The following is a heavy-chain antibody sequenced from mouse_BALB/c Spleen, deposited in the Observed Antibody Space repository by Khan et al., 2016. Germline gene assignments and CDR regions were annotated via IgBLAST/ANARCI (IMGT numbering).Heavy chain of an antibody. CDR1: GDSITSGF. Sequence: EVQLQESGPSLVKPSQTLSLTCSVTGDSITSGFWNWIRKFPGNKLEYMGYISYSGSTYYNPSLKSRISITRVTSKNQYYLQCNSVTTEDTATYYCARIYDDFYYAVDYWGQGTSVNVSS. CDR3: ARIYDDFYYAVDY. V-gene: IGHV3-8*02. J-gene: IGHJ4*01. D-gene: IGHD2-3*01. CDR2: ISYSGST.